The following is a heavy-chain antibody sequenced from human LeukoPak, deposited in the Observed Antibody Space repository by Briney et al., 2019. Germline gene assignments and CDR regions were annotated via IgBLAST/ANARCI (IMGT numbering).Heavy chain of an antibody. CDR2: ISNSGGST. D-gene: IGHD3-22*01. CDR1: GFTFSSYV. Sequence: GGSLRLSCAASGFTFSSYVGSWVRQAPGKGLEWVSAISNSGGSTYYADSVKGRFTISRDNSKNTLYLQMNSLRAEDTAVYYCAKTMIDYSFDYWGQGTLVSVSS. CDR3: AKTMIDYSFDY. J-gene: IGHJ4*02. V-gene: IGHV3-23*01.